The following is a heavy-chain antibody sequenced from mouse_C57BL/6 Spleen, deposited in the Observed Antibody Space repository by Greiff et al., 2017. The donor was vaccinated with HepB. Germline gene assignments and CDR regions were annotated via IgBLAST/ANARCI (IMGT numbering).Heavy chain of an antibody. V-gene: IGHV1-15*01. CDR3: TMEPIYYYGSSYGAMDY. J-gene: IGHJ4*01. CDR1: GYTFTDYE. CDR2: IDPETGGT. D-gene: IGHD1-1*01. Sequence: VQLQQSGAELVRPGASVTLSCKASGYTFTDYEMHWVKQTPVHGLEWIGAIDPETGGTAYNQKFKGKAILTADKSSSTAYMELRSLTSEDSAVYYCTMEPIYYYGSSYGAMDYWGQGTSVTVSS.